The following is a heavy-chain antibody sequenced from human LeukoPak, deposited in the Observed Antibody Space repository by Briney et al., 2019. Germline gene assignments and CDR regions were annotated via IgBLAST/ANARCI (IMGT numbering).Heavy chain of an antibody. Sequence: SETLSLTCAVYGGSFSGYYWSWNRQPPGKGLEWIGEINHSGSTYYNPSLKSRITISVDTSENRFSLKLSSVTATDTAVYYCARDCSGGSCYGAFDIWGQGTMVTVSS. D-gene: IGHD2-15*01. CDR1: GGSFSGYY. CDR2: INHSGST. V-gene: IGHV4-34*01. J-gene: IGHJ3*02. CDR3: ARDCSGGSCYGAFDI.